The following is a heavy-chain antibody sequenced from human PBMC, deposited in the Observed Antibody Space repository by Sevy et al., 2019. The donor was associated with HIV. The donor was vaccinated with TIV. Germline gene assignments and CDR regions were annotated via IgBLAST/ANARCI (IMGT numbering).Heavy chain of an antibody. J-gene: IGHJ4*02. CDR1: GDSISSYY. V-gene: IGHV4-4*07. CDR3: TRGEVQLWPSGFDY. Sequence: SETLSLTCTVSGDSISSYYWSWIRQPAGKGLEWIGRIYTSGRTNYNPSLKSRVTMSVDTSKNQFSLKLRSVTAADTTVYFCTRGEVQLWPSGFDYWGQGTLVTVSS. CDR2: IYTSGRT. D-gene: IGHD1-1*01.